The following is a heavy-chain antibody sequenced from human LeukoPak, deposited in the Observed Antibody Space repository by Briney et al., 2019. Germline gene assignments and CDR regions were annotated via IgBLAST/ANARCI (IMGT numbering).Heavy chain of an antibody. Sequence: SETLSLTCTVSGGSISSYYWSWIRQPPGKGLEWIGYMHYSGSTKYNPSLKSRVTISVDTSKNQFSLKLSSVTAADTAVYYCARTYCSSTSCFEAYWGQGTLVTVSS. CDR3: ARTYCSSTSCFEAY. CDR1: GGSISSYY. CDR2: MHYSGST. D-gene: IGHD2-2*01. V-gene: IGHV4-59*01. J-gene: IGHJ4*02.